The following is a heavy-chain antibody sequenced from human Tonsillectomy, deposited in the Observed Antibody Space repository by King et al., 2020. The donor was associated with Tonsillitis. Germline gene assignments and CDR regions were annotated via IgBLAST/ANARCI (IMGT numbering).Heavy chain of an antibody. CDR1: GVTFSSYA. CDR2: ISGYGDNT. CDR3: GRDGFMIRSRSGMYYYYMDV. D-gene: IGHD3-16*01. V-gene: IGHV3-23*04. J-gene: IGHJ6*03. Sequence: VQLVESGGGLVQPGGSLRLSCAASGVTFSSYAMNWVRQAPGKGPEWVSGISGYGDNTYYADSVKGRFTASRDNYQNTLYLQMNSLRAEDTALYYCGRDGFMIRSRSGMYYYYMDVWGKGTTVTVSS.